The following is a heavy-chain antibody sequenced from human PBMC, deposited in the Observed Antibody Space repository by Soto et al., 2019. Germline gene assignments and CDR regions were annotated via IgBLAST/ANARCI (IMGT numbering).Heavy chain of an antibody. D-gene: IGHD2-2*02. V-gene: IGHV1-18*04. CDR2: ISTYNGNT. Sequence: QIQLVQSGAEVKKPGASVKVSCKASGYTFTSYGITGVRQAPGQGLEWMGWISTYNGNTKYSQKLQGRVTMTIDTSTGTSYMELRSLKSDDTAVYYCAREDCSSTRCYMQDSYFDPWGQGTLVTVAS. J-gene: IGHJ5*02. CDR1: GYTFTSYG. CDR3: AREDCSSTRCYMQDSYFDP.